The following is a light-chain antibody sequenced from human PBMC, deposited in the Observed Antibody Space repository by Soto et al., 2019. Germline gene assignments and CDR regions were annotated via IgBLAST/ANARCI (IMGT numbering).Light chain of an antibody. V-gene: IGLV2-14*01. CDR2: DVS. Sequence: QSALTQPASVSGSPGQSITISCTGTSSDVGGYDYVSWYQHHPGKAPKLMIYDVSNRPSGVSSRFSGSKSDNTASLTIYGLQAEDEADYYCISYTSNFRRVFGTGTKLTVL. CDR1: SSDVGGYDY. J-gene: IGLJ1*01. CDR3: ISYTSNFRRV.